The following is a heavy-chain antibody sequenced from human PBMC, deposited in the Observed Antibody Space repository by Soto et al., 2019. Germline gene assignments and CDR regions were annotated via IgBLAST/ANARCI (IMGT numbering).Heavy chain of an antibody. CDR1: DGSISSYD. Sequence: SVPLSLTCTVADGSISSYDWSWIRQPAGKGLEWIGRIYTSGSTNYNPSLKSRVTMSVDTSKNQFSLKLSSVTAADTAVYYCASDREGRGAAAFWGQGTLVTVSS. CDR3: ASDREGRGAAAF. CDR2: IYTSGST. V-gene: IGHV4-4*07. J-gene: IGHJ4*02. D-gene: IGHD3-10*01.